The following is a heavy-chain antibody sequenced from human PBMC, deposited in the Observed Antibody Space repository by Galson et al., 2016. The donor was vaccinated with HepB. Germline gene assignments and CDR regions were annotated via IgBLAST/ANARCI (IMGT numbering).Heavy chain of an antibody. D-gene: IGHD1-26*01. CDR1: GGSISSADYY. V-gene: IGHV4-39*01. CDR3: SSPTALRGAYYRFDY. CDR2: MYYTGST. J-gene: IGHJ4*02. Sequence: SETLSLTCPVSGGSISSADYYWGWLRQPPGNGLEWIGRMYYTGSTYYTPSPKSRVTMSLDTSKNQFSLKLNSVTAADTAVYYCSSPTALRGAYYRFDYWGQGTLVTVSS.